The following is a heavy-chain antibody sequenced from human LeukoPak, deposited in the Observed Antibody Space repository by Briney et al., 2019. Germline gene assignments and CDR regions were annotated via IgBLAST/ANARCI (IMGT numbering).Heavy chain of an antibody. CDR3: ARAVYCSGGSCYSDFDY. J-gene: IGHJ4*02. Sequence: ASVTVSCKASGYTFTSYGISWVRRAPGQGLEWMGWISAYNGNTNYAQKLQGRVTMTTDTSTSTAYMELRSLRSDDTAVYYCARAVYCSGGSCYSDFDYWGQGTLVTVSS. CDR2: ISAYNGNT. V-gene: IGHV1-18*04. D-gene: IGHD2-15*01. CDR1: GYTFTSYG.